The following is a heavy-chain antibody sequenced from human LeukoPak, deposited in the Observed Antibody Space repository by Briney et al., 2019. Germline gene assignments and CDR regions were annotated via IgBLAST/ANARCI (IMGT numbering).Heavy chain of an antibody. V-gene: IGHV4-30-4*07. CDR1: GGSISSGGYS. Sequence: SETLSLTCAVSGGSISSGGYSWSWIRQPPGKGLEWIGYIYYSGSTYYNPSLKSRVTISVDTSKNQFSLKLSSVTAADTAVYYCARGIRGVMGNWFDPWGQGTLVTVSS. CDR3: ARGIRGVMGNWFDP. J-gene: IGHJ5*02. CDR2: IYYSGST. D-gene: IGHD3-10*01.